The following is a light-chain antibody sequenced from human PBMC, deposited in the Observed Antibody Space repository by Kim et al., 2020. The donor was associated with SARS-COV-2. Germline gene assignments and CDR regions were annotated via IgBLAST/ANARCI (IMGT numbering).Light chain of an antibody. J-gene: IGLJ3*02. Sequence: APGKTARITCGGKKIGSKSVHWYQKKPGQAPVLVIYYDSDRPSGIPERFSGSNSGNTATLTISRVEAGDEADYYCQVWDSSSDHWVFGGGTKLTVL. CDR2: YDS. V-gene: IGLV3-21*01. CDR1: KIGSKS. CDR3: QVWDSSSDHWV.